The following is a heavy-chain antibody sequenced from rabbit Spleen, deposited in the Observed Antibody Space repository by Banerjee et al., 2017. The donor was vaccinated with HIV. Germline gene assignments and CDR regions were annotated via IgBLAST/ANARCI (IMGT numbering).Heavy chain of an antibody. CDR2: IAGSSSGFT. CDR3: ARDLVGVIGWNFYL. D-gene: IGHD1-1*01. V-gene: IGHV1S40*01. Sequence: QSLEESGGDLVKPGASLTLTCTASGFSFSSSDYMCWVRQAPGKGLEWISCIAGSSSGFTYSATWAKGRFTCSRTSSTTVTLRMTSLTATDTATYFCARDLVGVIGWNFYLWGPGTLVTVS. CDR1: GFSFSSSDY. J-gene: IGHJ4*01.